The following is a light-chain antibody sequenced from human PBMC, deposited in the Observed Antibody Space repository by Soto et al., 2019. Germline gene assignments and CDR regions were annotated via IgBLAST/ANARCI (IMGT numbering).Light chain of an antibody. V-gene: IGKV3D-15*01. J-gene: IGKJ4*01. CDR1: QSVDND. Sequence: EIVMTQSPATLSVSPGDRATLSCRASQSVDNDLAWYQQKPGQPPRLLIYDASTRATGIPARFSGSQSGTEFTLTISSLLSEDFAVYFCQQYNNWPLTFGGGNKVDIK. CDR2: DAS. CDR3: QQYNNWPLT.